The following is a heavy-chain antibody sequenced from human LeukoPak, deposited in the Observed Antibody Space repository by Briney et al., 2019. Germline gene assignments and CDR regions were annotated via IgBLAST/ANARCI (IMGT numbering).Heavy chain of an antibody. CDR2: PSGGST. CDR3: ARCPIAAAGIIGFDP. J-gene: IGHJ5*02. Sequence: PSGGSTSYAQKFQGRVTMTRDTSTSAVYMELSSLRSEDTAVYYCARCPIAAAGIIGFDPWGQGTLVTVSS. V-gene: IGHV1-46*01. D-gene: IGHD6-13*01.